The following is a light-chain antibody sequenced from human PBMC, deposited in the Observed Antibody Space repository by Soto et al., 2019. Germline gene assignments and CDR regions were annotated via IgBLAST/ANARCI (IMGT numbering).Light chain of an antibody. Sequence: QSALTQPASVSGAPGQSITISCTGTSSDVGSYNLVSWYQQHPGKAPKLMIYEVSKRPSGVSNRFSGSKSGNTASLTISGLQDADEADYYCCSYAGSSTFAYVFGTGTKLTVL. V-gene: IGLV2-23*02. CDR2: EVS. CDR3: CSYAGSSTFAYV. CDR1: SSDVGSYNL. J-gene: IGLJ1*01.